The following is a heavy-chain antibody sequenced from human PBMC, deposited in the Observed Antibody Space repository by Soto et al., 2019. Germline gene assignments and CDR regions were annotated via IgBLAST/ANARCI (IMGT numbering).Heavy chain of an antibody. Sequence: PGGSLRLSFEASGFTFSNYSMSWVRQAPGKGLEWVGRVKSKNDGGTTDFAAPVKGRFAISRDDSKNMVYLEMNSLQTEDTAIYYCTTDSYITSIIVRFDYWGHGTLVTVSS. CDR3: TTDSYITSIIVRFDY. D-gene: IGHD3-22*01. V-gene: IGHV3-15*01. CDR2: VKSKNDGGTT. CDR1: GFTFSNYS. J-gene: IGHJ4*01.